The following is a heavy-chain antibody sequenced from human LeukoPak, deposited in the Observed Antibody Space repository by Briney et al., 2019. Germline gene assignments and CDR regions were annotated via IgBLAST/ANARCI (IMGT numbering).Heavy chain of an antibody. CDR2: ISGSGGST. J-gene: IGHJ4*02. Sequence: GGSLRLSCAASGFTFSSYAMSWVRQAPGKGLEWVSAISGSGGSTYYADSVKGRFTISRDNSKNTLYLQMNSLRAEDTAVYYCVKTEAAGSRFEDWGQGTLVTVSS. V-gene: IGHV3-23*01. CDR1: GFTFSSYA. D-gene: IGHD6-13*01. CDR3: VKTEAAGSRFED.